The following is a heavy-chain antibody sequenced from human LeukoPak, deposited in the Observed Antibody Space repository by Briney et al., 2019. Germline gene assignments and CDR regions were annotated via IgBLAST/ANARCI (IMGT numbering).Heavy chain of an antibody. D-gene: IGHD3-22*01. V-gene: IGHV1-18*01. J-gene: IGHJ4*02. CDR1: GYTFTNYA. CDR3: ARLQYYYDSNGPPDY. Sequence: ASVKVSCKASGYTFTNYAISWVRQAPGQGLEWMGWISTYNGNTNYAQKLQGRVTMTTDTSTSTAYMELRSLRSDDTAVYYCARLQYYYDSNGPPDYWGQGTLVTVSS. CDR2: ISTYNGNT.